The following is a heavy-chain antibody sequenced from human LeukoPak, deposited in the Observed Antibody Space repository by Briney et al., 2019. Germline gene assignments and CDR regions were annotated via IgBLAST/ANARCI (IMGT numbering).Heavy chain of an antibody. CDR2: IYYSGST. Sequence: SETLSLTCTVSGGSISSYYWSWIRQPPGKGLEWIGYIYYSGSTNYNPSLKSRVTISVDTSKNQFSLKLSSVTAADTAVYYCARDVKAYCGGDCYSXWXDPWGQGTLVTVSS. CDR1: GGSISSYY. V-gene: IGHV4-59*01. J-gene: IGHJ5*02. D-gene: IGHD2-21*02. CDR3: ARDVKAYCGGDCYSXWXDP.